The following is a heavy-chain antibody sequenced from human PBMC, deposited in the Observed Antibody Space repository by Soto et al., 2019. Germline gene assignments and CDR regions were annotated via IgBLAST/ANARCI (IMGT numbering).Heavy chain of an antibody. CDR3: ARYECSSSSGREWFAP. J-gene: IGHJ5*02. CDR2: IIPIFGTA. Sequence: ASVKVSCKASGGTFSSYAISWVRQAPGQGLEWMGGIIPIFGTANYAQKFQGRVTIPADESTSTAYLELSSLTPEDTAVYYCARYECSSSSGREWFAPWGQGTLVTVSS. V-gene: IGHV1-69*13. CDR1: GGTFSSYA. D-gene: IGHD6-6*01.